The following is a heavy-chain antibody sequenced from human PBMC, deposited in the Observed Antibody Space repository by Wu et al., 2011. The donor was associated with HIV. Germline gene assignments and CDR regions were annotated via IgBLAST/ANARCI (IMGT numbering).Heavy chain of an antibody. D-gene: IGHD3-10*01. CDR3: ARQWLTMVRGSQKGVWFDP. CDR1: GYTFTGYY. J-gene: IGHJ5*02. V-gene: IGHV1-2*02. CDR2: INPDSGAT. Sequence: QVQLVQSGAEVKKPGASVKVSCKASGYTFTGYYMYWVRQAPGQGLEWMGWINPDSGATDYAQKFQGRVTMTRDTSINTAYMELSRLRSDDTAVYYCARQWLTMVRGSQKGVWFDPWGQGTLVTVSS.